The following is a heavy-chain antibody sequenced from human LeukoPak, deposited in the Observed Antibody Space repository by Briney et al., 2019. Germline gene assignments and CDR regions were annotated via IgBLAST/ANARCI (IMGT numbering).Heavy chain of an antibody. CDR3: AAGLTYQVDY. J-gene: IGHJ4*02. CDR1: GGSISSYY. CDR2: IYYSGST. V-gene: IGHV4-59*08. D-gene: IGHD3-9*01. Sequence: SETLSLTCTVSGGSISSYYWSWIRQPPGKGLEWIGYIYYSGSTNYNPSLKSRVTISVDTSKNQFSLKLSSVTAADTAVYYCAAGLTYQVDYWGQGTLVTVSS.